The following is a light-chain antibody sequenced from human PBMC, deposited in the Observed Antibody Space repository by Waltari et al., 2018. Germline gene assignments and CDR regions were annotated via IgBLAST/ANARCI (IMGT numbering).Light chain of an antibody. CDR2: KTS. CDR1: QILSSY. Sequence: CRASQILSSYLAWYQQKPGKAPKLLIYKTSSLETGVPSSFSGTGSGTEFTLTISSLQPDDIATYYCQQYNSYPFTFGPGTKVDIK. V-gene: IGKV1-5*03. CDR3: QQYNSYPFT. J-gene: IGKJ3*01.